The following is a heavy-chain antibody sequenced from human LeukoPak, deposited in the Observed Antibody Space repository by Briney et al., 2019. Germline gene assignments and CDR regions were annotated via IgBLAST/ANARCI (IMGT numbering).Heavy chain of an antibody. CDR2: ISGSGGST. D-gene: IGHD3-10*01. CDR1: GFTFSSYA. J-gene: IGHJ4*02. V-gene: IGHV3-23*01. Sequence: GGSLRLSCAASGFTFSSYAMSWVRQAPGKGLEWVSAISGSGGSTYYADSVKGRFTISRDNSKNTLYLQMNSLRAEDTAVYYCAKHPGYYGSGSYYDLGYWGQGTLVTVSP. CDR3: AKHPGYYGSGSYYDLGY.